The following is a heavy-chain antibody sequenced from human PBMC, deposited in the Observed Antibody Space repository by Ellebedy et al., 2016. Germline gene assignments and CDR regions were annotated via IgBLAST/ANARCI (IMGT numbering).Heavy chain of an antibody. CDR3: VRSIYAGSKAYHYYGMDV. CDR1: GFTFNNYV. Sequence: GGSLRLSXAASGFTFNNYVMHWVRQAPGKGLEWVAVVSSDGRKKYYADSVKGRFTISRDNSENTLYVQMNSLRAEDTAVYYCVRSIYAGSKAYHYYGMDVWGQGTAVTVSS. CDR2: VSSDGRKK. J-gene: IGHJ6*02. D-gene: IGHD3-16*01. V-gene: IGHV3-30*04.